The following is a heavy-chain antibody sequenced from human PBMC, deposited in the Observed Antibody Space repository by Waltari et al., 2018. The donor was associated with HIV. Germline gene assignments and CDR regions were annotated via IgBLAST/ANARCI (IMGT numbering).Heavy chain of an antibody. D-gene: IGHD3-22*01. CDR1: GFPFSNPR. CDR3: TTDEFYYGNSGYFDY. V-gene: IGHV3-15*05. Sequence: EVPLVESGGDLVKPGGCLSLSCAASGFPFSNPRMSWVRQAPGKGPEWVGRIKSKADGGTTDYAAPVKGRFTISRDDSKNTLYLQMNSLRFEDTAVYYCTTDEFYYGNSGYFDYWGQGTLVTVSS. CDR2: IKSKADGGTT. J-gene: IGHJ4*02.